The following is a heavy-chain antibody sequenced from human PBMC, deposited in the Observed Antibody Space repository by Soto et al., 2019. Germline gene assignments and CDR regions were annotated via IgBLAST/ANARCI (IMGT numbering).Heavy chain of an antibody. D-gene: IGHD3-10*01. CDR2: LSSDGSNN. Sequence: QVQLVESGGGVVQPGGSLRLSCAARGFALSPYTIHWVRQAPGKGLEWVAGLSSDGSNNFYPDSVKGRITISRDNSKTTLHLQINNLRPEDTAIYYCAKDAEMHATRLLSYFALDLWGRGTTVTVSS. V-gene: IGHV3-30-3*01. J-gene: IGHJ6*02. CDR1: GFALSPYT. CDR3: AKDAEMHATRLLSYFALDL.